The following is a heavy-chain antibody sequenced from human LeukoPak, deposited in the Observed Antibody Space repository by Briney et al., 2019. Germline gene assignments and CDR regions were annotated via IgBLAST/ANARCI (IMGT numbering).Heavy chain of an antibody. CDR1: GYNFTPYW. CDR2: TFPGGSDT. J-gene: IGHJ2*01. Sequence: GESLKISCKASGYNFTPYWIGWVRQMPGTGLEWMGITFPGGSDTKYSPPFQGLVTMSADRSTSTAYLQWNSLTASATAMYYCVRHFHPAETTGGYFDLLGRGTLVTVSS. CDR3: VRHFHPAETTGGYFDL. V-gene: IGHV5-51*01. D-gene: IGHD4-17*01.